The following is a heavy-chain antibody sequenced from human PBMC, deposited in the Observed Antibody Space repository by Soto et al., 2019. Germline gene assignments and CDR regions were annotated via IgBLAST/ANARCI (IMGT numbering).Heavy chain of an antibody. CDR3: ARDRSPAYYDSSGPGSLDV. CDR1: GGSISSDDYY. V-gene: IGHV4-30-4*01. CDR2: IYYSGRT. J-gene: IGHJ6*02. Sequence: SETLSLTCTVSGGSISSDDYYWTWIRQPPGKGLEWIGYIYYSGRTDYNPSLRSRLLISIDLSKNQFSLNLNSVSAADTAVYYCARDRSPAYYDSSGPGSLDVWGQGTTVTVSS. D-gene: IGHD3-22*01.